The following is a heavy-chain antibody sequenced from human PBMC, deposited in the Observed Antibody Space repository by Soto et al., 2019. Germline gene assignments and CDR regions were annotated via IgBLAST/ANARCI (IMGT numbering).Heavy chain of an antibody. V-gene: IGHV4-59*12. CDR1: GGSIISYY. D-gene: IGHD1-26*01. Sequence: SQTLSLTCTVSGGSIISYYWSWIRQPPGRGLEWIGDIYYAGSTKYNPSLNSRVTILVDKSKNQFSLKLSSVTAADTAVYYCARVGVTGIDYWGQGTLVTVSS. J-gene: IGHJ4*02. CDR3: ARVGVTGIDY. CDR2: IYYAGST.